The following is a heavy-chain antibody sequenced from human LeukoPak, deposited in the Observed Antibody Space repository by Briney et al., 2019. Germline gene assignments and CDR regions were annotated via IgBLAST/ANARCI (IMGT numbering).Heavy chain of an antibody. J-gene: IGHJ4*02. CDR1: GFTFSTYY. V-gene: IGHV3-74*01. D-gene: IGHD2-21*02. CDR2: INTDGRNT. Sequence: RPGGSLRLSCAASGFTFSTYYMHWVRRAPGKGLVWLSRINTDGRNTDYADSVKGRFTISRDNAKNTLYPQMNSLRAEDTAVYYCTRDAGTAGAERLDYWGQGTLVTVSS. CDR3: TRDAGTAGAERLDY.